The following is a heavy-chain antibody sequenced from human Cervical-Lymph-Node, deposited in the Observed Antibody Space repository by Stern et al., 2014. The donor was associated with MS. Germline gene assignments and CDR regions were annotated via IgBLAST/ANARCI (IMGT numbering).Heavy chain of an antibody. CDR2: VSYDGTQR. D-gene: IGHD3-10*01. V-gene: IGHV3-30-3*01. CDR1: GFTFSTYA. CDR3: ARGGRGVGLEY. J-gene: IGHJ4*02. Sequence: VQLVESGGGVVQPGRSLSLSCVASGFTFSTYAMHWVRQAPGKGREGVAFVSYDGTQRNSTDSVKARFTISRDNSKNTLYLHMNSLRDEDTAVYFCARGGRGVGLEYWGQGALVTVSS.